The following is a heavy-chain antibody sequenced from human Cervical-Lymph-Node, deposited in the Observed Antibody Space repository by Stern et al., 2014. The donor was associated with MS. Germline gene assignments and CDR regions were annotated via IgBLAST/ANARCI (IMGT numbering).Heavy chain of an antibody. CDR1: GGTFSSYA. CDR2: IIPLFGTA. Sequence: QVQLVQSGADVKKPGSSVKVSCKASGGTFSSYAINWVRQAPGQGLEWMGGIIPLFGTAHYAQQVQGRVTISSAKSTSTVYMELYSLRSDDTAVYYGARDETGVAFDIWGQGTMVTVSS. J-gene: IGHJ3*02. CDR3: ARDETGVAFDI. V-gene: IGHV1-69*06. D-gene: IGHD7-27*01.